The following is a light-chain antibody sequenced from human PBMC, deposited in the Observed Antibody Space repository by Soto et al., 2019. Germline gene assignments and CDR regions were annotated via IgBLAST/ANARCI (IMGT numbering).Light chain of an antibody. CDR3: SAYTSSSTPYV. J-gene: IGLJ1*01. Sequence: QSALTQPASVSGSPGQSITISCTGTSSDVGGYNYVSWYQQHPGKAPKLMISEVSSRPSGVSNRFSGSKSGNTASLTISGLQAEDEADYDCSAYTSSSTPYVFGTGTKLTVL. V-gene: IGLV2-14*01. CDR2: EVS. CDR1: SSDVGGYNY.